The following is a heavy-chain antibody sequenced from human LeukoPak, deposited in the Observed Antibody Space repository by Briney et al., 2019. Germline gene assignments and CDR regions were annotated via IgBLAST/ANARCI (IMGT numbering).Heavy chain of an antibody. CDR1: GFTFSNYA. CDR2: SRGSGGDT. J-gene: IGHJ6*03. CDR3: AKCFNYYYFYMDV. Sequence: GGSLRLSCAASGFTFSNYAMSWVRQAPGKGLEWVSASRGSGGDTFYADSVKGRFTISRDNSKNTLYLQMNSLRAEDTAVYYCAKCFNYYYFYMDVWGKGTTVTVS. V-gene: IGHV3-23*01.